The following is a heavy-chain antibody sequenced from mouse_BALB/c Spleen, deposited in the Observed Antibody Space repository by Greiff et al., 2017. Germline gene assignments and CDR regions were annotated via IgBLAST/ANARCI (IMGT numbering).Heavy chain of an antibody. CDR2: IWTGGGT. V-gene: IGHV2-9-2*01. CDR1: GFSLTSYD. J-gene: IGHJ2*01. CDR3: VGGNFDY. Sequence: QVQLKESGPGLVAPSQSLSITCTVSGFSLTSYDISWIRQPPGKGLEWLGVIWTGGGTNYNSAFMSRLSISKDNSKSQVFLKMNSLQTDDTAIYYCVGGNFDYWGQGTTLTVSS.